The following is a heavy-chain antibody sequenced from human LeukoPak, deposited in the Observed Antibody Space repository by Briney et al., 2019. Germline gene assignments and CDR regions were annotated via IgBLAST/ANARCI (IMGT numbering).Heavy chain of an antibody. V-gene: IGHV1-18*01. Sequence: ASVKVSCKASGYTFTSYGISWVRQAPGQGLEWMGWISAYNGNTKYAQKLQGRVTMTTDTSTSTAYMELRSLRSDDTAVYYCARDGSGIVVVPADRSRFDPWGQETLVTVSS. J-gene: IGHJ5*02. D-gene: IGHD2-2*01. CDR2: ISAYNGNT. CDR3: ARDGSGIVVVPADRSRFDP. CDR1: GYTFTSYG.